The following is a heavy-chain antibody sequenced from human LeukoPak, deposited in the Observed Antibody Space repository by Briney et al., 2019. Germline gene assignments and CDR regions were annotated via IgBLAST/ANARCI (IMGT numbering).Heavy chain of an antibody. J-gene: IGHJ4*02. D-gene: IGHD3-3*01. CDR1: GFTFSNYW. V-gene: IGHV3-7*01. CDR3: ASTNSFDY. CDR2: RRQDGSDK. Sequence: WGSLRLSCAASGFTFSNYWMSWGRQAPGKGLERVGNRRQDGSDKNYVDAVKGRFTISRDNPKNSLYLQMSSLRVEDTAMYYCASTNSFDYWGPGSLVTVSS.